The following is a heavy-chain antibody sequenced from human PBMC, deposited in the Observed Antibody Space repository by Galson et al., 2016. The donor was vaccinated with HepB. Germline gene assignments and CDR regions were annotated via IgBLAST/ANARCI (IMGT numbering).Heavy chain of an antibody. CDR3: ARLVEVAHFDH. J-gene: IGHJ4*02. V-gene: IGHV3-7*03. D-gene: IGHD6-19*01. CDR2: RKQDGSEK. Sequence: SLRLSCAASGIAFSGYWMSWVRQAPGKGLEWVANRKQDGSEKYYVDSVKGRFTISRHNAKNSLYLQMDSLRADDTAVYYCARLVEVAHFDHWGQGTLVTVSS. CDR1: GIAFSGYW.